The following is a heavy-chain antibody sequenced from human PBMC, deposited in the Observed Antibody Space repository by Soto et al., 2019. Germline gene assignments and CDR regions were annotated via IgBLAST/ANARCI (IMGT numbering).Heavy chain of an antibody. V-gene: IGHV1-18*04. Sequence: QSGGEVKKPGASVKVSCKASGYTFSGYSITWVRQAPGQGLEWMGRISGYNGNTNYARTLRDRLTLTTDTSTSTAYMELRSLTSDDPAVYYCARAVFCGGAPACPDMDVWGQGTPVTVSS. CDR3: ARAVFCGGAPACPDMDV. J-gene: IGHJ6*02. CDR1: GYTFSGYS. D-gene: IGHD2-21*01. CDR2: ISGYNGNT.